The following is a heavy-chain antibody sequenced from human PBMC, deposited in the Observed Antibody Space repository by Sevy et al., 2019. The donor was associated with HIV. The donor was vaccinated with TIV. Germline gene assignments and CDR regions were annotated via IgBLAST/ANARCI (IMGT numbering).Heavy chain of an antibody. CDR2: VYTSGST. J-gene: IGHJ6*02. CDR3: AGATVGRSGSYYCNENYYYGMDV. V-gene: IGHV4-61*09. Sequence: SENLSLTCIVSGGSINSGTYCWSWFRQPAGEALEWIGHVYTSGSTNYNPSLKSRVTLSVDTSKNHLSLNLGSVTAADTAVYYCAGATVGRSGSYYCNENYYYGMDVWGQGTTVTVSS. D-gene: IGHD3-10*01. CDR1: GGSINSGTYC.